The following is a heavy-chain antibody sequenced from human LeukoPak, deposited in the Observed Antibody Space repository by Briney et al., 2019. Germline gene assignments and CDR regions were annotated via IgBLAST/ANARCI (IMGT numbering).Heavy chain of an antibody. CDR3: AKENRRITYCSSTSCYSGVALYYYYGMDV. V-gene: IGHV3-23*01. Sequence: GGSLRLSCAASGFTFSSYSMNWVRQAPGKGPEWVSGISASANSTYYADSVKGRFTISRDNSKNTLYLQMNSLRAEDTAVYYCAKENRRITYCSSTSCYSGVALYYYYGMDVWGQGTTVTVSS. J-gene: IGHJ6*02. CDR2: ISASANST. CDR1: GFTFSSYS. D-gene: IGHD2-2*01.